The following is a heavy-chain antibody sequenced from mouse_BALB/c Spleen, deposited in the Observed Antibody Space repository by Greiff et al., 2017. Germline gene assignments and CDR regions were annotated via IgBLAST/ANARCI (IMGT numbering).Heavy chain of an antibody. CDR3: TPELGRGFAY. Sequence: EVMLVESGGGLVQPGGSMKLSCVASGFTFSNYWMNWVRQSPEKGLEWVAEIRLKSNNYATHYAESVKGRFTISRDDSKSSVYLQMNNLRAEDTGIYYCTPELGRGFAYWGQGTLVTVSA. CDR1: GFTFSNYW. CDR2: IRLKSNNYAT. V-gene: IGHV6-6*02. D-gene: IGHD4-1*01. J-gene: IGHJ3*01.